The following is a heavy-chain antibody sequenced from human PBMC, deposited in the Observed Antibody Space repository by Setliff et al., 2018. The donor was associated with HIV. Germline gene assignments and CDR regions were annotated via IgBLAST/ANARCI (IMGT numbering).Heavy chain of an antibody. J-gene: IGHJ3*02. CDR2: INWNDGSI. V-gene: IGHV3-20*04. Sequence: GGSLRLSCAASGFTFEDYGMSWVRQAPGKGLDWVSGINWNDGSIGYADSVKGRFTISRDSSKNTLFLQLNSLRTEDTAVYYCASSYPNYNYGNYDFWSGYYHDDAFDIWGQGTMVTVSS. CDR1: GFTFEDYG. D-gene: IGHD3-3*01. CDR3: ASSYPNYNYGNYDFWSGYYHDDAFDI.